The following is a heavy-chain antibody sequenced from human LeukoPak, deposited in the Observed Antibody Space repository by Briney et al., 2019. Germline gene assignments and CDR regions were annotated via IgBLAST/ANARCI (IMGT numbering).Heavy chain of an antibody. J-gene: IGHJ4*02. D-gene: IGHD3-10*01. Sequence: PGRALRLSCAASGFTFSSYGMHWVRQAPGKGLEWVAVISYDGSNKYYADSVKGRFTISRDNSKNTLYLQMNSLRAEDTAVYYCARLWTNFDYWGQGTLVTVSS. CDR3: ARLWTNFDY. CDR1: GFTFSSYG. V-gene: IGHV3-30*03. CDR2: ISYDGSNK.